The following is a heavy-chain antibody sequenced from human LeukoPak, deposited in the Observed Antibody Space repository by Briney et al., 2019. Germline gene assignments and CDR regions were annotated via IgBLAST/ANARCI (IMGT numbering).Heavy chain of an antibody. D-gene: IGHD4-17*01. CDR1: GFTFSSYS. CDR2: ISSNGSRT. V-gene: IGHV3-64D*09. CDR3: VKGTLTRVTTEAFDI. Sequence: GVSLRLSCSGSGFTFSSYSMHWVRQPPARGLEYVSAISSNGSRTYYADSVKGRFIISRDNSRNTLYLQMSSLRAEDAAVYYCVKGTLTRVTTEAFDIWGQGTLVTVSS. J-gene: IGHJ3*02.